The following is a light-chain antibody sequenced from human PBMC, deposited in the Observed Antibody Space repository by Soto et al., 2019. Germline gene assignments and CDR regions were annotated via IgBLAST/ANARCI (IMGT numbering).Light chain of an antibody. CDR2: GNS. Sequence: QSVLTQPPSVSGAPGQRVTISCTGSSSNIGAGYAVHWYQQLPGTAPKLLIYGNSNRPSGVPDRFSGSKSGTSASLAITGLQAEDEADYYCSSFTNNHTPHVVFGGGTKLTVL. CDR1: SSNIGAGYA. V-gene: IGLV1-40*01. CDR3: SSFTNNHTPHVV. J-gene: IGLJ2*01.